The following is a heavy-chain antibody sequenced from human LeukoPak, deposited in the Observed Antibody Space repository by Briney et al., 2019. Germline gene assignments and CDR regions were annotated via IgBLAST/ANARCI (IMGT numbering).Heavy chain of an antibody. CDR2: ISAYNGNT. D-gene: IGHD6-19*01. Sequence: ASVKVSCKASGYTFTGYGISWVRQAPGQGLEWMGWISAYNGNTNYAQKLQGRVTMTTDTSTSTAYMELRSLRSDDTAVYYCARDEIIAVAERSLDYWGQGTLVTVSS. CDR3: ARDEIIAVAERSLDY. J-gene: IGHJ4*02. V-gene: IGHV1-18*01. CDR1: GYTFTGYG.